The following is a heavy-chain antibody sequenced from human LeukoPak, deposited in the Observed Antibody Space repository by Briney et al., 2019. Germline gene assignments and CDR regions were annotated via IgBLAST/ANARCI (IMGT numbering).Heavy chain of an antibody. CDR3: ARDGGQWLVSQLGFDY. CDR2: ISAYNGNT. D-gene: IGHD6-19*01. Sequence: SVKVSCKASGYTFTSYGISWVRQAPGQGLEWMGWISAYNGNTNYAQKLQGRVTMTTDTSTSTAYMELRSLRSDDTAVYYCARDGGQWLVSQLGFDYWGQGTLVTVSS. CDR1: GYTFTSYG. V-gene: IGHV1-18*01. J-gene: IGHJ4*02.